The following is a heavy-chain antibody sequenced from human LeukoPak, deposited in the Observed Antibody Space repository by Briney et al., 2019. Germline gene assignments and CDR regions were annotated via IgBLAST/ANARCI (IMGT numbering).Heavy chain of an antibody. Sequence: GGSLRLSCAASGFTFSSYGMHWVRQAPGKGLEWVALISHDASNKYYADSVKGRFTISRDNSKNTLYLQMNSLRTDDTAVYYCARFVYYDSSGYTLAHAFDMWGQGTMVTVSS. V-gene: IGHV3-30*19. CDR1: GFTFSSYG. D-gene: IGHD3-22*01. J-gene: IGHJ3*02. CDR3: ARFVYYDSSGYTLAHAFDM. CDR2: ISHDASNK.